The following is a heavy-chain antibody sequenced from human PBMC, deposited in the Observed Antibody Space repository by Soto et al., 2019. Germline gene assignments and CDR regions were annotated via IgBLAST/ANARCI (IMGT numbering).Heavy chain of an antibody. CDR3: VRENCHYGLDV. V-gene: IGHV3-66*01. CDR2: INNAYST. CDR1: GFDASVNF. D-gene: IGHD1-1*01. J-gene: IGHJ6*02. Sequence: EVQLEESGGTLVQPGGSLRLSCAASGFDASVNFMTWVRQAPGKGLEWVSAINNAYSTFYADSVKGRFTISRDNSKITVYLQMDSLRGEDTAMYYCVRENCHYGLDVWGQGTVVTVAS.